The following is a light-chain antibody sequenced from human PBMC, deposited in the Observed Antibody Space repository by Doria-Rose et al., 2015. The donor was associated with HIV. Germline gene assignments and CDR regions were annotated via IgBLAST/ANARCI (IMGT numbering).Light chain of an antibody. J-gene: IGKJ1*01. CDR1: QSISNW. Sequence: DIRVTQSPSTLSASVGDRVTITCRASQSISNWLDWYRQKPGQDPKLLIYKASTLQSGVPSRFRDSGSGTESTLTINSLQPDDFATYYCQHFDKYFSWTFGHGTKVDIK. CDR2: KAS. V-gene: IGKV1-5*03. CDR3: QHFDKYFSWT.